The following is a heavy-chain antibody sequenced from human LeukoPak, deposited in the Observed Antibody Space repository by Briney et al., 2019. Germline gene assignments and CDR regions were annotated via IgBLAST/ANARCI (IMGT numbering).Heavy chain of an antibody. J-gene: IGHJ5*02. CDR1: GYTFTNYD. CDR3: ARDQDIVVVVAALRQREMGGFDP. D-gene: IGHD2-15*01. CDR2: MNPKSGNT. V-gene: IGHV1-8*01. Sequence: ASVKVSCKASGYTFTNYDINWVRQATGQGPERMGWMNPKSGNTGYAQKFQGRVTMTRNTSISTAHMELSSLRSGDTAVYYCARDQDIVVVVAALRQREMGGFDPWGQGTLVTVSS.